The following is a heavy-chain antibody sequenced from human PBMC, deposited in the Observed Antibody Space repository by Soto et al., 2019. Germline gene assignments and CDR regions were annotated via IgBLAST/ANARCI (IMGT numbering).Heavy chain of an antibody. J-gene: IGHJ4*02. CDR2: ISDDGSNK. Sequence: GGSLRLSCAASGFTFNTDTMHWVRQAPGKGLEWVALISDDGSNKHYADSVKGRFSISRDNSKNTLYLQLNSLRPEDTAVYYCAREAIYYDTSGFSLYYFDYWGQGSLVTVSS. D-gene: IGHD3-22*01. CDR3: AREAIYYDTSGFSLYYFDY. V-gene: IGHV3-30-3*01. CDR1: GFTFNTDT.